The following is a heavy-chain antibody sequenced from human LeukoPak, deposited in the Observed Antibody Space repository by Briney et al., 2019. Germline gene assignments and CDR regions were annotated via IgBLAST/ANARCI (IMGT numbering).Heavy chain of an antibody. J-gene: IGHJ6*03. CDR3: ARDRGYSSSSDDYYYYMDV. V-gene: IGHV1-69*05. CDR2: IIPIFGTA. D-gene: IGHD6-6*01. Sequence: ASVKVSCKASGGTFSSYATSWVRQAPGQGLEWMGGIIPIFGTANYAQKFQGRVTITTDESTSTAYMELSSLRSEDTAVYYCARDRGYSSSSDDYYYYMDVWGKGTTVTVSS. CDR1: GGTFSSYA.